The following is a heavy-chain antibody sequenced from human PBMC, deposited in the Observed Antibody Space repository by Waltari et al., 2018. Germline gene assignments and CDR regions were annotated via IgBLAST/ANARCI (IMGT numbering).Heavy chain of an antibody. CDR1: GGSISSYY. Sequence: QVQLQESGPGLVKPSETLSLTCTVSGGSISSYYWSWIRQPPGKGLEWIGYIYYSGSTNYNPSLKSLVTISVDTSKNQFSLKLSSVTAADTAVYYCARDIGIAAAGIDYYYYGMDVWGQGTTVTVSS. CDR3: ARDIGIAAAGIDYYYYGMDV. V-gene: IGHV4-59*01. D-gene: IGHD6-13*01. J-gene: IGHJ6*02. CDR2: IYYSGST.